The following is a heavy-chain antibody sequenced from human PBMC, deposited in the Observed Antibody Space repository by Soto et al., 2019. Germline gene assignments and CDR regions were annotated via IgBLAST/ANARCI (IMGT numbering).Heavy chain of an antibody. Sequence: QVQLQESGPGLVQPSGTLSLTCAVSGGSISSNNWWSWVRQPPGKGLEWIGEIFHTGAANYNPSLKSRVSMSLDKSSSQFSLHLNSVTAADTAVYYCARVMDATLPSGLDVWGQGTTVTVSS. J-gene: IGHJ6*02. CDR2: IFHTGAA. CDR3: ARVMDATLPSGLDV. CDR1: GGSISSNNW. D-gene: IGHD2-8*01. V-gene: IGHV4-4*02.